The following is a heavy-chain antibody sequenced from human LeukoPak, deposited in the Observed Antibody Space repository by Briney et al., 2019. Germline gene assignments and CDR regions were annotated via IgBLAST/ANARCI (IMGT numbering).Heavy chain of an antibody. D-gene: IGHD3-10*01. J-gene: IGHJ4*02. Sequence: SETLSLTCAVYGGSFSGYYWSWIRQPPGKGLECIGEINHSGSTNYNPSLKSRVTISVDTSKNQFSLKLSSVTAADTAVYYCARPRAVRGVFDYWGQGTLVTVSS. V-gene: IGHV4-34*01. CDR2: INHSGST. CDR1: GGSFSGYY. CDR3: ARPRAVRGVFDY.